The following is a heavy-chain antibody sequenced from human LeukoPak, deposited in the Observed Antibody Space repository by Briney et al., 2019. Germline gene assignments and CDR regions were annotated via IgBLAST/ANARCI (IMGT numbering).Heavy chain of an antibody. V-gene: IGHV4-34*01. CDR2: INHSGST. CDR1: GGSFSGYY. D-gene: IGHD4-17*01. Sequence: SETLSLTCAVYGGSFSGYYWSWIRQPPGKGLEWIGEINHSGSTNYNPSLKGRVTISVDTSKNQFSLELSSVTAADTAVYYCARATPARTVSDAFDIWGQGTMVTVSS. J-gene: IGHJ3*02. CDR3: ARATPARTVSDAFDI.